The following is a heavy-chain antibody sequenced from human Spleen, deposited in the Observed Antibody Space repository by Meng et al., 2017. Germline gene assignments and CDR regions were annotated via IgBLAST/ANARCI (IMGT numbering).Heavy chain of an antibody. J-gene: IGHJ4*02. Sequence: QRPQWGAGLLKPSETLSLTCAVYGGSFSGYYWSWIRQPPGKGLEWIGEINHSGSTNYNPSLESRATISVDTSQNNLSLKLSSVTAADSAVYYCARGPTTMAHDFDYWGQGTLVTVSS. V-gene: IGHV4-34*01. CDR1: GGSFSGYY. CDR2: INHSGST. CDR3: ARGPTTMAHDFDY. D-gene: IGHD4-11*01.